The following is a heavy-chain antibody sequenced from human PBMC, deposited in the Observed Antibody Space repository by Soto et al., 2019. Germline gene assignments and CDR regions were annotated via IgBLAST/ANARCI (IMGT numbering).Heavy chain of an antibody. CDR1: GFTFSSYA. Sequence: GGSLRLSCAASGFTFSSYAMSWVRQAPGKGLEWVSAISGSGGSTYYADSVKGRFTISRDNSKNTLYLQMNSLRAEDTAVYYCAKGRAVEWLGYNWFDPWGQGTLVTVSS. CDR2: ISGSGGST. D-gene: IGHD6-19*01. J-gene: IGHJ5*02. V-gene: IGHV3-23*01. CDR3: AKGRAVEWLGYNWFDP.